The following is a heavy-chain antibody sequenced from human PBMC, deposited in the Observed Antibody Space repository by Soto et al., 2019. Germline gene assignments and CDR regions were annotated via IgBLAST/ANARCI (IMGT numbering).Heavy chain of an antibody. CDR2: IYYDGST. CDR1: GDSIRSINNY. D-gene: IGHD2-21*01. Sequence: PSETLSLTCTVSGDSIRSINNYWGWIRQPPGKGLEWIGNIYYDGSTFYNPSLKSRVAMSIDTSKNQFSLKLSSVTAADTAVYYCARGVPVGGGVPGVFDPWGQGTLVTVSS. V-gene: IGHV4-39*07. J-gene: IGHJ5*02. CDR3: ARGVPVGGGVPGVFDP.